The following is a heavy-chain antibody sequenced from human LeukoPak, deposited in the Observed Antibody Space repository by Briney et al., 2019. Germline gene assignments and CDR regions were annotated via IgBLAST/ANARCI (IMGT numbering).Heavy chain of an antibody. CDR3: ARNPGGEIAVAGPTLDY. V-gene: IGHV1-18*04. Sequence: ASVKVSCKASGYTFTGYYMHWVRQAPGQGLEWMGWISAYNGNTNYAQKLQGRVTMTTDTSTSTAYMELRSLRSDDTAVYCCARNPGGEIAVAGPTLDYWGQGTLVTVSS. D-gene: IGHD6-19*01. J-gene: IGHJ4*02. CDR1: GYTFTGYY. CDR2: ISAYNGNT.